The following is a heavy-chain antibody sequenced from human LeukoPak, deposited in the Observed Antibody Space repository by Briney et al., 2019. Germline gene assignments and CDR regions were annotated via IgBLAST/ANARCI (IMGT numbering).Heavy chain of an antibody. D-gene: IGHD4-17*01. V-gene: IGHV3-33*01. CDR3: ARDQGNGDYWAYYYYYGMDV. CDR2: IWYDGSNK. J-gene: IGHJ6*02. Sequence: PGGSLRLSCAASGFTFSSYGMHWVRQAPGKGLEWVAVIWYDGSNKYYADSVKGRFTISRDNSKNTLYLQMNSLRAEDTAVYYCARDQGNGDYWAYYYYYGMDVWGQGTTVTVSS. CDR1: GFTFSSYG.